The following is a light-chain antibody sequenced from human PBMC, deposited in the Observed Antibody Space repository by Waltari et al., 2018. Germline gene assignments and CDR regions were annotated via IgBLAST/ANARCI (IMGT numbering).Light chain of an antibody. CDR1: EEINNY. V-gene: IGKV1-33*01. J-gene: IGKJ4*01. CDR3: QQHDNLPLT. Sequence: DIQMTQSPSSPSASIGDRVTITCQASEEINNYLNWYQQKPGKAPKLLIYDASNLQVGVPSRFSGGGSGTDFTFTISSLQPGDIATYYCQQHDNLPLTFGGGTKVEIK. CDR2: DAS.